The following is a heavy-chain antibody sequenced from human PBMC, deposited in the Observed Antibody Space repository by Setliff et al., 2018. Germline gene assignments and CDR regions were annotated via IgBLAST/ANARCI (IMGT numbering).Heavy chain of an antibody. D-gene: IGHD3-3*01. V-gene: IGHV4-39*01. Sequence: SETLSLTCSASGVDVIERLYYWSWVRQSPGKGLEWIGTRYYTGTTFYNPSLESRVAVSLDASEKKFSLNLRSVTTADTAVYYCARHFSPPDFFAHWGQVLLVTV. CDR2: RYYTGTT. CDR3: ARHFSPPDFFAH. J-gene: IGHJ4*02. CDR1: GVDVIERLYY.